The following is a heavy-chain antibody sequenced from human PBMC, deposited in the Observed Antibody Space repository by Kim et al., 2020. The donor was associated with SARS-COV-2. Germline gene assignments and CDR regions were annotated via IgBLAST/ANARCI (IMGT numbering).Heavy chain of an antibody. CDR2: IKSKTDGGTT. CDR1: GLIFNNAW. V-gene: IGHV3-15*01. D-gene: IGHD3-9*01. J-gene: IGHJ4*02. Sequence: GGSLRLSCAASGLIFNNAWMTWVRQAPGKGLVWIGRIKSKTDGGTTDYAAPVKGRFTVSRDDSKSTLYLQMNSLRMEDTGVYYCTTQGILPGDWGQGTLVTVSS. CDR3: TTQGILPGD.